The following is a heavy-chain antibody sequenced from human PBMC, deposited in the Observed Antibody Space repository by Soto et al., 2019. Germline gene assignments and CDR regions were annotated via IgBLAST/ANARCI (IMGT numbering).Heavy chain of an antibody. Sequence: GGSLRLSCAASGFTFSSYAMSWVRQAPGKGLEWVSAISGSGGSTYYADSVKGRFTISRDNSKNTLYLQMNSLRVEETAVYYCAKADLQEWLLAYYYYGMDVWGQGTTVTVSS. CDR1: GFTFSSYA. CDR3: AKADLQEWLLAYYYYGMDV. D-gene: IGHD3-3*01. V-gene: IGHV3-23*01. CDR2: ISGSGGST. J-gene: IGHJ6*02.